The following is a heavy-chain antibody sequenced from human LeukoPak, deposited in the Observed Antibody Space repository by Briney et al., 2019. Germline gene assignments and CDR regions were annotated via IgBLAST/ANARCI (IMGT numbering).Heavy chain of an antibody. J-gene: IGHJ6*03. CDR3: ARETSQKGAHYMDV. Sequence: PSETLSLTCTVSGGSISSSSYYWGWIRQPPGKGLEWIGSIYYSGSTYYNPSLKSRVTISVDTSKNQFSLKLTSVTAADTAVYYCARETSQKGAHYMDVWDKGTTVTISS. V-gene: IGHV4-39*07. CDR1: GGSISSSSYY. CDR2: IYYSGST. D-gene: IGHD3-16*01.